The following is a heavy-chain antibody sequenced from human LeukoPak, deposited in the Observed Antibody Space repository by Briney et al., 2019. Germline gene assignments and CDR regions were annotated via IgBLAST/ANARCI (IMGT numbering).Heavy chain of an antibody. CDR2: INPNSGGT. CDR1: GYTFTGYY. CDR3: ARGSDFDWSWTFDP. J-gene: IGHJ5*02. Sequence: GASVKVSCKASGYTFTGYYMHWVRQAPGQGLEWMGWINPNSGGTNYAQKFQGRVTMTRDTSISTAYMELSRLRSDDTAVYYCARGSDFDWSWTFDPWGQGTLVTVSS. D-gene: IGHD3-9*01. V-gene: IGHV1-2*02.